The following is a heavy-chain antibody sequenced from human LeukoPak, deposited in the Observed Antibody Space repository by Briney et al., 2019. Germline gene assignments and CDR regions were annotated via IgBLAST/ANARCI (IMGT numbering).Heavy chain of an antibody. CDR3: ARKYCSSTSCHAIFDY. CDR2: IDPNSGAT. V-gene: IGHV1-2*02. CDR1: GYTFTGYY. J-gene: IGHJ4*02. Sequence: ASVNVSCKASGYTFTGYYMHWVRQAPGQGLEWMGWIDPNSGATNYAQKFQNRVTMTRDTSISTAYMELSSLRSEDTAVYYCARKYCSSTSCHAIFDYWGQGTLVTVSS. D-gene: IGHD2-2*01.